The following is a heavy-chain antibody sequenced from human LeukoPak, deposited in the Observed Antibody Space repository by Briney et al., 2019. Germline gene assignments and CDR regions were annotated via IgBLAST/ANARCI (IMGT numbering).Heavy chain of an antibody. CDR2: INQDESVK. V-gene: IGHV3-7*01. D-gene: IGHD5/OR15-5a*01. J-gene: IGHJ4*02. Sequence: GGSLRLSCAASGFTFTNYWMTWVRQAPGKGLEFVANINQDESVKNYVDSVKGRFTISRDNAENSLHLQMNSLGVEDTAVYYCARDPGSSAFDYWGQGTLVTVSS. CDR1: GFTFTNYW. CDR3: ARDPGSSAFDY.